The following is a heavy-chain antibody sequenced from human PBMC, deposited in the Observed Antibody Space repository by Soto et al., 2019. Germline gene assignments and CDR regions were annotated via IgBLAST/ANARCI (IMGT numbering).Heavy chain of an antibody. CDR2: INHSGST. Sequence: PSETLSLTFAVHGGSFSGYYWSWIRQPPGKGLEWIGEINHSGSTNYNPSLKRRVTISVDTSKNQFSLKLSSVTAADTAVYYCARAQVYYSSGWYKSASYGMDVWGQGTTVTVSS. V-gene: IGHV4-34*01. J-gene: IGHJ6*02. CDR3: ARAQVYYSSGWYKSASYGMDV. D-gene: IGHD6-19*01. CDR1: GGSFSGYY.